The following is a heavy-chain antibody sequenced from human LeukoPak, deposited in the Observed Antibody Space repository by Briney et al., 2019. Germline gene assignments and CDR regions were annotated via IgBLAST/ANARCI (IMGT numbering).Heavy chain of an antibody. CDR2: IRGSGDNT. CDR1: GFTFSSYA. D-gene: IGHD4-11*01. CDR3: AKGRIDYPWYFDY. Sequence: PGGSLRLSCAASGFTFSSYALTWVRQAPGKGLEFVSAIRGSGDNTYNADSVKGRFSISRDNSKNTLYLQMNSLRAEDTAVYYCAKGRIDYPWYFDYWGQGTLVTVSS. J-gene: IGHJ4*02. V-gene: IGHV3-23*01.